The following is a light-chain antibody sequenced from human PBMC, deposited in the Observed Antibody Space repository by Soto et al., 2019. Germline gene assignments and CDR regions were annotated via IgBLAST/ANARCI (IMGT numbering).Light chain of an antibody. V-gene: IGKV3-11*01. Sequence: EIVLTQSPATLSLSPGERATLSCRASPSVGNYLAWYQQKPGQAPRLLIYDASNRAPGIPARFSGSGSGTDFTLNISSLEPEDFAVYYCQQRIDWPVTFGQGTRLEIK. J-gene: IGKJ5*01. CDR3: QQRIDWPVT. CDR2: DAS. CDR1: PSVGNY.